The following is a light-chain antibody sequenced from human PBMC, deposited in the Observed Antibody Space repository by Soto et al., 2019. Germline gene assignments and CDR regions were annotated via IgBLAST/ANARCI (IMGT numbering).Light chain of an antibody. CDR2: AAS. Sequence: DIQMPQSPSSLSASVGDRVTITCRPSQSIISYLNWYQQKPGKAPKLLIYAASSLQSGVPSRFSGSGSGTEFTLTITSLRPDDFATYYCQQSYSILWTFGQGTKVDIK. V-gene: IGKV1-39*01. CDR1: QSIISY. J-gene: IGKJ1*01. CDR3: QQSYSILWT.